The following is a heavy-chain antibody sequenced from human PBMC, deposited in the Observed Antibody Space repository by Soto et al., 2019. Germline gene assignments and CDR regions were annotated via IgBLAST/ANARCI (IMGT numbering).Heavy chain of an antibody. Sequence: EVQLVESGGGLVQPGGSLRLSCAASGFTFSSYSMNWVRQAPGKGLEWVSYISSSSSTIYYADSVKGQFTISRDNAKNSLYLEMNSLRAEDRAVYYCARHPERIAEIGWFDPWGQGTLVTVSS. D-gene: IGHD6-13*01. J-gene: IGHJ5*02. CDR1: GFTFSSYS. V-gene: IGHV3-48*01. CDR2: ISSSSSTI. CDR3: ARHPERIAEIGWFDP.